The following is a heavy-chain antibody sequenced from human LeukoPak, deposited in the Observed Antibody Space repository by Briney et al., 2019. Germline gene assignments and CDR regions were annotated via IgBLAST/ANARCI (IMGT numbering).Heavy chain of an antibody. CDR1: GFTFSNYW. J-gene: IGHJ4*02. CDR2: IKHDGSEK. D-gene: IGHD3-10*01. V-gene: IGHV3-7*04. Sequence: GGSLRLSCVVSGFTFSNYWMSWVRQAPGKGLEWVANIKHDGSEKYYVDSVKGRLTISRDNAKNSLFLQMNSLRAEDTAVYYCARSLYDSGSSPFDHWGQGTLVTVSS. CDR3: ARSLYDSGSSPFDH.